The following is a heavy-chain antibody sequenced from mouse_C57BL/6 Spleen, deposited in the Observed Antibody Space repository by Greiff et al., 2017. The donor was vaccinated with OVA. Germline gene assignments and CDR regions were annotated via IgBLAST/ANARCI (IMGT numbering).Heavy chain of an antibody. J-gene: IGHJ3*01. CDR3: TRGAQATLFAY. V-gene: IGHV5-9-1*02. Sequence: EVKLVESGEGLVKPGGSLKLSCAASGFTFSSYAMSWVRQTPEKRLEWVAYISSGGDYIYYADTVKGRFTLSRDNARNTLYLQMSSLKSEDTAMYYCTRGAQATLFAYWGQGTLVTVSA. CDR2: ISSGGDYI. D-gene: IGHD3-2*02. CDR1: GFTFSSYA.